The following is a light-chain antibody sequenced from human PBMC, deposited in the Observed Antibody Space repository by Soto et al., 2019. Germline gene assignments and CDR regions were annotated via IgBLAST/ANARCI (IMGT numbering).Light chain of an antibody. CDR1: QSGFGYQ. CDR3: QQYGTLPFT. CDR2: DTS. J-gene: IGKJ3*01. V-gene: IGKV3-20*01. Sequence: EIVLTQSPGTLSLSPGERGTLSSRASQSGFGYQLAWHQQKPGQTPRLLIFDTSKRAAGIPDRFSGSGSGTDFSLTINRLEPEDSAVYYCQQYGTLPFTFGPGTKVDIK.